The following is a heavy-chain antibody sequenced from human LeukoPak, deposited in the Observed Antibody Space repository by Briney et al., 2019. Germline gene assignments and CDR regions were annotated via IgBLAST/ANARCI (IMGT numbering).Heavy chain of an antibody. Sequence: SETLSLTCAVYGGSFSGYYWSWIRQPPGKGLEWIGEINHSGSTNYNPSLKSRVTISVDTSKNQFSLKLSSVTAADTAVYYCARHVGFRAYSYGGKKFDPWGQGTLVTVSS. V-gene: IGHV4-34*01. J-gene: IGHJ5*02. D-gene: IGHD5-18*01. CDR2: INHSGST. CDR3: ARHVGFRAYSYGGKKFDP. CDR1: GGSFSGYY.